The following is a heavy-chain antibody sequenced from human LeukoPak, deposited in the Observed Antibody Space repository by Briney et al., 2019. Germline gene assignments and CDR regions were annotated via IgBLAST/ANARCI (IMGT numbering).Heavy chain of an antibody. V-gene: IGHV3-23*01. D-gene: IGHD6-19*01. Sequence: GGSLRLSCTASGFTFGNYAMSWVRQAPGKGLEWVSAISGSGGSTYYADSVKGRFTISRDNSKNTLNVQMNSLRAEDTAVYYCAKAYSSGWYGFDYWGQGTLVTVSS. CDR3: AKAYSSGWYGFDY. CDR1: GFTFGNYA. J-gene: IGHJ4*02. CDR2: ISGSGGST.